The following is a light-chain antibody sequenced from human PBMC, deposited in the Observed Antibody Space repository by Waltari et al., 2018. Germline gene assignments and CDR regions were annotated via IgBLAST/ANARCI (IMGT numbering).Light chain of an antibody. V-gene: IGLV3-25*03. CDR2: KDE. Sequence: SYELTQAPSVSVSPGQAARITCSVDLLSNQLLHWYQWKPGQAPVLVMYKDEERPSGIPERFSGSGSGSTATLTISGAQAEDEADYYCQSTDTTETQMLFGGGTKLTVL. J-gene: IGLJ2*01. CDR3: QSTDTTETQML. CDR1: LLSNQL.